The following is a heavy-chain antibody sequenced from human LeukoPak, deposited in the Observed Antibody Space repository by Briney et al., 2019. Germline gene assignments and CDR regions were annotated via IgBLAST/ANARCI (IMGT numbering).Heavy chain of an antibody. Sequence: PSETLSLTCTVSGGSMSSFYWSWIRQTPGKGLEWIGYIYYRGSTNYNPSLNSRVTISVDSSKNQFSLKLSSVTAADTAVYHCARLTDYGANSPFNYFDLWGRGTLVTVSS. J-gene: IGHJ2*01. CDR1: GGSMSSFY. V-gene: IGHV4-59*08. D-gene: IGHD4-23*01. CDR2: IYYRGST. CDR3: ARLTDYGANSPFNYFDL.